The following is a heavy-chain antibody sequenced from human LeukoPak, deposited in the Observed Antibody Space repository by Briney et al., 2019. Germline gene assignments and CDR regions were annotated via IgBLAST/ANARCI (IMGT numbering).Heavy chain of an antibody. J-gene: IGHJ4*02. CDR1: GGSISSSSYY. D-gene: IGHD3-10*01. CDR3: AREAVGYYGSGIHYFDY. CDR2: IYYSGST. Sequence: PPETLSLTCTVSGGSISSSSYYWGWIRQPPGKGLEWIGSIYYSGSTYYNPSLKSRVTISVDTSKNQFSLKLSSVTAADTAVYYCAREAVGYYGSGIHYFDYWGQGTLVTVSS. V-gene: IGHV4-39*07.